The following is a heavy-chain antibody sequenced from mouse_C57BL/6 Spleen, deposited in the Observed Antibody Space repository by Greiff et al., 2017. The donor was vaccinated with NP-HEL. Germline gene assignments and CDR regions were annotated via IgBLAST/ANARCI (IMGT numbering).Heavy chain of an antibody. CDR1: GYTFTSYW. Sequence: QVQLQQPGAELVKPGASVKLSCKASGYTFTSYWMQRVKQRPGQGLEWIGEIDPSDSYTNYNQKFKGKATLTVDTSSSTAYMQLSSLTSEDSAVYYCARSGYFDYWGQGTTLTVSS. CDR2: IDPSDSYT. V-gene: IGHV1-50*01. CDR3: ARSGYFDY. J-gene: IGHJ2*01. D-gene: IGHD3-1*01.